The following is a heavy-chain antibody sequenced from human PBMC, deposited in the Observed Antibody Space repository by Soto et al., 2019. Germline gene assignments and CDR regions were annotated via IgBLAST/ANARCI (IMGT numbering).Heavy chain of an antibody. Sequence: GGSLRLSCAASGFTFSSYGMHWVRQAPGKGLEWVAVISYDGSNKYYADSVKGRFTISRDNSKNTLYLQMNSLRAEDTAVYYCASSVGAVTGYFDYWGQGTLVTVSS. D-gene: IGHD4-17*01. CDR1: GFTFSSYG. CDR2: ISYDGSNK. J-gene: IGHJ4*02. CDR3: ASSVGAVTGYFDY. V-gene: IGHV3-30*03.